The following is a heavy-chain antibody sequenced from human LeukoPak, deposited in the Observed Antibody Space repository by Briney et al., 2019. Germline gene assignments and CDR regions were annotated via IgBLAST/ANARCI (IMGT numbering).Heavy chain of an antibody. J-gene: IGHJ6*02. CDR3: ARGTDSSGYYYYYYGMDV. CDR2: MNPNGGNT. Sequence: GASVKVSCKASGYTFTSYDINWVRQATGQGLEWMGWMNPNGGNTGYAQKFQGRVTMTRNTSISTAYMELSSLRSEDTAVYYCARGTDSSGYYYYYYGMDVWGQGTTVTVSS. CDR1: GYTFTSYD. V-gene: IGHV1-8*01. D-gene: IGHD3-22*01.